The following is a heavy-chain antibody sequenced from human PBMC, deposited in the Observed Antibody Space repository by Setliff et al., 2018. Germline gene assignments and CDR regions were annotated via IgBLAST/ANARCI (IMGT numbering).Heavy chain of an antibody. Sequence: AVQGGPFSGYYWSWIRQPPGKGLESIGDINHSGGTNYNPSLKSRVTVSIDTSKNHFSLKLSSVTAADTAVYYCARGFLRYDSGTYYTYWGQGTLVTVSS. CDR2: INHSGGT. CDR3: ARGFLRYDSGTYYTY. CDR1: GGPFSGYY. V-gene: IGHV4-34*01. D-gene: IGHD3-10*01. J-gene: IGHJ4*02.